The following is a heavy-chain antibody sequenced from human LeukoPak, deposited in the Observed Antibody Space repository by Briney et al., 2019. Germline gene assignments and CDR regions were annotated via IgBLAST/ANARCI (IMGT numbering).Heavy chain of an antibody. CDR2: IIPIFGTA. D-gene: IGHD3-9*01. Sequence: SVKVSCRASGGTFSSYAISWVRQAPGQGLEWMGGIIPIFGTANYAQKFQGRVTITADESTSTAYMELSSLRSEDTAVYYCARAPSPYDILTGYYKPSFDYWGQGTLVTVSS. CDR3: ARAPSPYDILTGYYKPSFDY. V-gene: IGHV1-69*13. J-gene: IGHJ4*02. CDR1: GGTFSSYA.